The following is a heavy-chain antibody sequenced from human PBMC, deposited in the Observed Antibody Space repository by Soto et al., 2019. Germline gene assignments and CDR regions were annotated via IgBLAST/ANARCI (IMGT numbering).Heavy chain of an antibody. CDR1: GFTFSDYY. D-gene: IGHD3-10*01. V-gene: IGHV3-11*01. CDR3: ARDSITMVRGVILW. J-gene: IGHJ4*02. CDR2: ISSSGSTI. Sequence: PGGSLRLSCAASGFTFSDYYMSWIRQAPGKGLEWVSYISSSGSTIYYADPVKGRFTISRDNAKNSLYLQMNSLRAEDTAVYYCARDSITMVRGVILWWGQGTLVTVSS.